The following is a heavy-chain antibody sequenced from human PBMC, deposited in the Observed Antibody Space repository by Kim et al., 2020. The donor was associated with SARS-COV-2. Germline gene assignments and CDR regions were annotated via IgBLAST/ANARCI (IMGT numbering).Heavy chain of an antibody. CDR3: AKDQPAKWMSGSHHRGDGYFDY. J-gene: IGHJ4*02. V-gene: IGHV3-23*01. CDR1: GFTFSSYA. Sequence: GGSLRLSCAASGFTFSSYAMSWVRQAPGKGLEWVSAISGSGGSTYYADSVKGRFTISRDNSKNTLYLQMNSLRAEDTAVYYCAKDQPAKWMSGSHHRGDGYFDYWGQGTLVTVSS. D-gene: IGHD1-26*01. CDR2: ISGSGGST.